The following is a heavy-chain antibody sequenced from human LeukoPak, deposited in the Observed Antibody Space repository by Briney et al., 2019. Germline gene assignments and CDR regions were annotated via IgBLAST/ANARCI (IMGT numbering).Heavy chain of an antibody. Sequence: SVKVSCKASGGTFSSYAISWVRQAPGQGLEWMGGIIPIFGTANHAQKFQGRVTITADKSTSTAYMELSSLRSEDTAVYYCARTIAVAGPTYSDYWGQGTLVTVSS. J-gene: IGHJ4*02. CDR3: ARTIAVAGPTYSDY. CDR2: IIPIFGTA. CDR1: GGTFSSYA. D-gene: IGHD6-19*01. V-gene: IGHV1-69*06.